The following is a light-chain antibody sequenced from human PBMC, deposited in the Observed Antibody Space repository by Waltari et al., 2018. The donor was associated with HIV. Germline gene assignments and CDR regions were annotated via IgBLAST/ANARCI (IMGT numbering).Light chain of an antibody. J-gene: IGLJ3*02. CDR1: VLARKY. V-gene: IGLV3-27*01. CDR3: YSAADSDEV. CDR2: KDN. Sequence: SFELTQPSSVSVSPGQTARITCSGDVLARKYARWFQKKPGQAPLLLIYKDNERPSGLPGRFSGSSSGTTVTLTISGAQVEDEADYYCYSAADSDEVFGGGTKLTVL.